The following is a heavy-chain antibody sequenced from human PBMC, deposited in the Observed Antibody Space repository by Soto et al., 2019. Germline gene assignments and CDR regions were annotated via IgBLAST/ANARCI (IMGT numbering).Heavy chain of an antibody. D-gene: IGHD3-22*01. CDR2: IWHDGSNK. J-gene: IGHJ5*02. CDR1: GFTFSSYG. V-gene: IGHV3-33*01. CDR3: ASDYYDSSGYSTNVDP. Sequence: LRLSCAASGFTFSSYGMHWVRQAPGKGLEWVAVIWHDGSNKYYADSVKGRFTISRDNSKNTLYLQMNSLRAEDTAVYYCASDYYDSSGYSTNVDPWGQGTLVTVSS.